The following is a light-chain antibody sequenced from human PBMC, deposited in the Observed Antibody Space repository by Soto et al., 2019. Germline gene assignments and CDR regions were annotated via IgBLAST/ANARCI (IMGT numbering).Light chain of an antibody. J-gene: IGLJ2*01. CDR2: DVT. Sequence: QSVLAQPASVSGSPGQSITISCTGTSSDIGRYNLVSWYQQYPGKAPKLVIYDVTKRPSGVSDRFSASKSGNTASLTISGLQAEDEADYYCCSHAGRGSVLFGGGTKVTVI. CDR1: SSDIGRYNL. V-gene: IGLV2-23*02. CDR3: CSHAGRGSVL.